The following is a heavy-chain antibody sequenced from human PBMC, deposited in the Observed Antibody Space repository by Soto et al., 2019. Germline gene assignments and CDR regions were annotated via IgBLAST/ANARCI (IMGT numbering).Heavy chain of an antibody. CDR2: MNPKSGNT. D-gene: IGHD3-9*01. J-gene: IGHJ3*02. CDR3: ARAVILTGEGAFDI. V-gene: IGHV1-8*01. Sequence: ASVKVSCKASGYTFTSYDINWVRQATGQRLEWMGWMNPKSGNTGYAQKFQGRVTMTRNTSISTAYMELSSLRSEDTAVYYCARAVILTGEGAFDIWGQGTMVTVSS. CDR1: GYTFTSYD.